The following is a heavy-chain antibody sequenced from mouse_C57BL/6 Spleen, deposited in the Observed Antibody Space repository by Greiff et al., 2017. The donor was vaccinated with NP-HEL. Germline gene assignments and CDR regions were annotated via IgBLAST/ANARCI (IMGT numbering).Heavy chain of an antibody. V-gene: IGHV1-81*01. CDR3: ARGGVLRPHWYFDV. CDR2: IYPRSGNT. J-gene: IGHJ1*03. CDR1: GYTFTSYG. D-gene: IGHD1-2*01. Sequence: VQLQQSGAELARPGASVKLSCKASGYTFTSYGISWVKQRTGQGLEWIGEIYPRSGNTYYNEKFKGKATLTADKSSSTAYMELRSLTSEDSAVYFCARGGVLRPHWYFDVWGTGTTVTVSS.